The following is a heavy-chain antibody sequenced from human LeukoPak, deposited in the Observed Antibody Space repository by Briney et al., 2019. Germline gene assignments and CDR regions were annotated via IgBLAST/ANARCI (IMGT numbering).Heavy chain of an antibody. CDR1: GYTFTGYY. CDR2: INPNSGDR. Sequence: GASVKVSCKASGYTFTGYYIHWVRQAPGQGLEWMGWINPNSGDRNYAQKFQGRVTMTRDTSINTAYMELSSLRSGDTAVYYCAKVGGGINWFDPWGQGTLVIVSS. CDR3: AKVGGGINWFDP. D-gene: IGHD3-16*01. V-gene: IGHV1-2*02. J-gene: IGHJ5*02.